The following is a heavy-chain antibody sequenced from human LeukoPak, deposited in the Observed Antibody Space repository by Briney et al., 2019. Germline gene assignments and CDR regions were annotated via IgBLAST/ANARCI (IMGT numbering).Heavy chain of an antibody. D-gene: IGHD3-22*01. J-gene: IGHJ6*03. CDR2: MNPNSGNT. CDR3: ARDYYYDSSGYYFGYYYYYYMDV. CDR1: GYTFTSYD. Sequence: GASVKVSCKASGYTFTSYDINWVRQATGQGLEWMGWMNPNSGNTGYAQKFQGGVTMTRNTSISTAYMELSSLRSEDTAVYYCARDYYYDSSGYYFGYYYYYYMDVWGKGTTVTVSS. V-gene: IGHV1-8*01.